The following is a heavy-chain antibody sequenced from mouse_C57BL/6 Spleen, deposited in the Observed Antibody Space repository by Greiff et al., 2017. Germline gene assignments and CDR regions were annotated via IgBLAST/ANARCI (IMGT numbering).Heavy chain of an antibody. J-gene: IGHJ2*01. D-gene: IGHD3-2*02. CDR3: TRAGTAQEASYFDY. CDR1: GFTFSSYA. V-gene: IGHV5-9-1*02. Sequence: EVKLMESGEGLVKPGGSLKLSCAASGFTFSSYAMSWVRQTPEKRLEWVAYISSGGDYIYYADTVKGRFTISRDNARNTLYLQRSSLKSEDTAMYYCTRAGTAQEASYFDYWGQGTTLTVSS. CDR2: ISSGGDYI.